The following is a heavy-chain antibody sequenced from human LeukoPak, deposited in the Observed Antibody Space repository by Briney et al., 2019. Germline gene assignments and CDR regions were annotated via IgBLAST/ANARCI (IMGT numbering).Heavy chain of an antibody. V-gene: IGHV4-34*01. J-gene: IGHJ4*02. CDR1: GVSINDYY. D-gene: IGHD3-9*01. CDR3: ARIRCGHSGSVCYNH. CDR2: ISHSEGT. Sequence: SETLSLTCGVFGVSINDYYWSWIRQSPGKGLEWIGEISHSEGTRYNPSLLRRVTMSVGTSENQLSLKLIFVTAADTAVYYCARIRCGHSGSVCYNHWGLGTLVTVSS.